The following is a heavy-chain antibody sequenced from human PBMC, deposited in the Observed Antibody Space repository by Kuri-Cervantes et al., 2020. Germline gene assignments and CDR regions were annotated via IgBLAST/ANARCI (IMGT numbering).Heavy chain of an antibody. V-gene: IGHV3-7*01. CDR2: IKQGGSEK. J-gene: IGHJ4*02. Sequence: GGSLRLSCAASGFTFSSYWMSWVRQAPGKGLEWVANIKQGGSEKYYVDSVKGRFTISRDNAKNSLYLQMNSLRAEDSAIYYCASHQTNDGNTFCRAFDYWGQGTLVTVSS. CDR3: ASHQTNDGNTFCRAFDY. D-gene: IGHD1-1*01. CDR1: GFTFSSYW.